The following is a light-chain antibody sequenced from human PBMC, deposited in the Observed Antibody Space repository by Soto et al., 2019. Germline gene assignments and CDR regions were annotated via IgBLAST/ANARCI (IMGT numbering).Light chain of an antibody. Sequence: EIVFTQSPGTLSLSPGERATLSCRASQSVSSSYLAWYQQKPGQAPRLLIYGASSRATGIPDRFSGSGSGTDFTLTISRLEPEDFAVYYCQQYGRETFGQGTKVDIK. CDR3: QQYGRET. CDR2: GAS. V-gene: IGKV3-20*01. CDR1: QSVSSSY. J-gene: IGKJ1*01.